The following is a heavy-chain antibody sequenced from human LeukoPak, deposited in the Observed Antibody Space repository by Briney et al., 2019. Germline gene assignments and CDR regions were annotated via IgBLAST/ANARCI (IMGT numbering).Heavy chain of an antibody. Sequence: GGSLRLSCLASGFTFLSYNMNGVRQPPGRGGEGVSSISSSSGHIHYVDSVKGRFTISRDNSNNSLYLQMNSLRDEDTAVYYCARDPGTVADPYFDYWGQGSLVTVSS. D-gene: IGHD6-19*01. J-gene: IGHJ4*02. V-gene: IGHV3-21*01. CDR1: GFTFLSYN. CDR2: ISSSSGHI. CDR3: ARDPGTVADPYFDY.